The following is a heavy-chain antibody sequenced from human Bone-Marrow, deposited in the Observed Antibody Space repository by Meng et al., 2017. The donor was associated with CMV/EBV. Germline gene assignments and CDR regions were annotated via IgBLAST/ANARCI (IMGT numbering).Heavy chain of an antibody. V-gene: IGHV3-11*01. CDR3: ARDFTRCGGDCWMDAFDI. J-gene: IGHJ3*02. D-gene: IGHD2-21*01. CDR1: GFTFSDYY. Sequence: GESLKISCAASGFTFSDYYMSWIRQAPGKGLEWVSYISSSGSTIYYADSVKGRFTISRDNAKNSLYLQMNSLRAEDTAVYYCARDFTRCGGDCWMDAFDIWGQGTMVTVSS. CDR2: ISSSGSTI.